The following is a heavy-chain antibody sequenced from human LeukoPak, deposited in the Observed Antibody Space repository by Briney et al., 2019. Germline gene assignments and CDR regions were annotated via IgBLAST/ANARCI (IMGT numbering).Heavy chain of an antibody. CDR3: ATFGFNWNLGY. D-gene: IGHD1-20*01. CDR2: INSDGRDR. V-gene: IGHV3-74*01. J-gene: IGHJ4*02. CDR1: GFTFSNYY. Sequence: GGSLRLSCAASGFTFSNYYVHWVRQPPGKGLVWVSRINSDGRDRGYVDSVKGRFTISRDNAKNTVYLQMNSLRAEDTAVYYCATFGFNWNLGYWGQGTLVTVSS.